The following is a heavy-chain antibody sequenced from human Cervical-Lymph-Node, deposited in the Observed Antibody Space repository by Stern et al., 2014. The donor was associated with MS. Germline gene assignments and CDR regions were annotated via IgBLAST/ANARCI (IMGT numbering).Heavy chain of an antibody. CDR1: GFTFLGFT. CDR3: ARRKDGRFDY. Sequence: EDQLVESGGGLVQPGGSRRLSCAASGFTFLGFTMGWVRQAPGQGLGCVSAIIRGGATNYAVSVKGRFTISRDDSRSTLYLEMNSLRAGDTAVYYCARRKDGRFDYWGQGTLVTVSS. D-gene: IGHD5-24*01. V-gene: IGHV3-23*04. CDR2: IIRGGAT. J-gene: IGHJ4*02.